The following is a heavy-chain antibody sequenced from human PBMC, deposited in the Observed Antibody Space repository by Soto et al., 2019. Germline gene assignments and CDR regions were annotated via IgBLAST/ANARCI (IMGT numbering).Heavy chain of an antibody. V-gene: IGHV1-69*13. CDR1: GGTFSSYA. CDR3: ARENVWGSYRSYYYYGMDV. Sequence: VKVSCKASGGTFSSYAISWVRQAPGQGLEWMGGIIPIFGTANYAQKFQGRVTITADESTSTAYMELSSLRSEDTAVYYCARENVWGSYRSYYYYGMDVWGQGTTVTVSS. CDR2: IIPIFGTA. D-gene: IGHD3-16*02. J-gene: IGHJ6*02.